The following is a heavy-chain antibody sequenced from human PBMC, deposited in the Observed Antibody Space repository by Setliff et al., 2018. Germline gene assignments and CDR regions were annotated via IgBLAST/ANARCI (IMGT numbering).Heavy chain of an antibody. J-gene: IGHJ4*02. CDR3: ARILGYCSGGSCYVPY. Sequence: SETLSLTCAVYGGSFSGYYWSWIRQPPGKGLEWIGEINHSGSTNYNPSLKSRVTISVDTSKNQFSMKLSSVTAADTAMYYCARILGYCSGGSCYVPYWGQGTLVTVSS. CDR1: GGSFSGYY. V-gene: IGHV4-34*01. D-gene: IGHD2-15*01. CDR2: INHSGST.